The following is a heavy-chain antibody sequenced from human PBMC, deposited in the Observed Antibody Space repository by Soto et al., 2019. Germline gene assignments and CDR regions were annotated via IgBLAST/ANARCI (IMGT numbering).Heavy chain of an antibody. CDR3: ARSPLRGPTTDDAIEM. J-gene: IGHJ3*02. Sequence: QMLLVQSGAEMKKTGSSVKLSCSASGYTFTYRYLHWVRHAPGQALECMGWITMYNGNNKHAPKFEDSLTISKELSLAAAYMELRSLRSEDTGMYYCARSPLRGPTTDDAIEMWGQGTMVTVTS. V-gene: IGHV1-45*02. D-gene: IGHD1-1*01. CDR1: GYTFTYRY. CDR2: ITMYNGNN.